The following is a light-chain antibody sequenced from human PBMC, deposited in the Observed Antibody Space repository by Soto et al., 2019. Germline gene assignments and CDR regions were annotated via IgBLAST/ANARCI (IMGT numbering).Light chain of an antibody. CDR3: SSHISSSTYV. V-gene: IGLV2-14*01. CDR1: SSDVGGYNY. CDR2: EVS. Sequence: QSVLTQPASVSGSPGQSITISCTGTSSDVGGYNYVSWYQQHPGKAPKLMIYEVSNRPSGVSNRFSGSKSGNTASLTISGLQAEDEAHYYCSSHISSSTYVCGTGTKVTVL. J-gene: IGLJ1*01.